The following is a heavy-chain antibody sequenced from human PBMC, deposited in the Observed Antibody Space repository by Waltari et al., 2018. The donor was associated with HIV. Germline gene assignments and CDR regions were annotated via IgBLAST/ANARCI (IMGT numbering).Heavy chain of an antibody. CDR1: GGSFSGYY. J-gene: IGHJ6*02. D-gene: IGHD2-2*01. CDR3: ARAVPGADYYYYGMDV. Sequence: QVQLQQWGAGLLKPSETLSLTCAVYGGSFSGYYWSWIRQPPGKGLEWIGEINHSGSTNYNPSLKSRVTISVDTSKNQFSLKLSSVTAADTAVYYCARAVPGADYYYYGMDVWGQGTTVTVSS. V-gene: IGHV4-34*01. CDR2: INHSGST.